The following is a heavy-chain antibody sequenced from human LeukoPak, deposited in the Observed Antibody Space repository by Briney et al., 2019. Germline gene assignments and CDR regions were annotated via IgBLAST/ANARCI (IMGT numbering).Heavy chain of an antibody. D-gene: IGHD1-26*01. J-gene: IGHJ4*02. V-gene: IGHV1-2*06. Sequence: ASVKVSCKASGYTFTVYYMHWVRQAPGQGLEWMGRINLNSGGTNYAQKFQGRVTMTRDTSISTAYMELSRLRSDDTAVYYCASGGSYSFSGVDYFDYWGQGTLVTVSS. CDR1: GYTFTVYY. CDR2: INLNSGGT. CDR3: ASGGSYSFSGVDYFDY.